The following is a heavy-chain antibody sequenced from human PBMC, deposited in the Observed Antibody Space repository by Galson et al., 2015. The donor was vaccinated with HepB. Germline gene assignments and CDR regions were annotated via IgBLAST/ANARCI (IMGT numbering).Heavy chain of an antibody. Sequence: QSGAEVKKPGEFLKISCKGSGYSFTSYWIGWVRQMPGKGPEWMGIIYPGDSDTRYSPSFQGQVTISADKSISTAYLQWSSLKASDTAMYYCARQATGSIDYYGSAAGGYWFDPWGQGTLVTVSS. D-gene: IGHD3-10*01. CDR3: ARQATGSIDYYGSAAGGYWFDP. CDR1: GYSFTSYW. V-gene: IGHV5-51*01. CDR2: IYPGDSDT. J-gene: IGHJ5*02.